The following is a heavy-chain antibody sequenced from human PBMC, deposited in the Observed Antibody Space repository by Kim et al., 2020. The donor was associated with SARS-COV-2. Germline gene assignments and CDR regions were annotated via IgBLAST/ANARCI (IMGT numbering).Heavy chain of an antibody. J-gene: IGHJ2*01. V-gene: IGHV4-39*01. CDR3: ARHLRNWYFDL. Sequence: NTTLKGRVTISVDTSKQQFSLRLGSVTAADAAVYYCARHLRNWYFDLWGRGTLVTVSS.